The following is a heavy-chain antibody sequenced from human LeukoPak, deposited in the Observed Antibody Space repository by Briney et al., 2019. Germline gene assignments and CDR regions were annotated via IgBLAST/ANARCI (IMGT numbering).Heavy chain of an antibody. V-gene: IGHV3-43*02. D-gene: IGHD3-10*01. CDR1: RFTFEDYA. Sequence: GGSLRLSCVASRFTFEDYAMHWVSHLPGKGLEWVSLITGNGDTSYQAESVQGRFTISRDNSKNSLYLQMDSLTPEDTALYYCAKDLSLDSGWFGCLDPWGQGTLVTVSS. J-gene: IGHJ5*02. CDR2: ITGNGDTS. CDR3: AKDLSLDSGWFGCLDP.